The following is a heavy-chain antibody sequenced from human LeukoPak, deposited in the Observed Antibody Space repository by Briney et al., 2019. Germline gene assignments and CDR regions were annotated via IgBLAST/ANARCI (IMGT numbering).Heavy chain of an antibody. Sequence: PGGSLRLSCAASGFPFSSYWMSWVRQAPGKGLEWVANIKQDGSEKYYADSVKGRFTISRDNSKNTLFLQMNSLRAEDTAVYYCARADHGWNTFDYWGQGTLVTVPS. CDR2: IKQDGSEK. V-gene: IGHV3-7*02. D-gene: IGHD1/OR15-1a*01. CDR3: ARADHGWNTFDY. CDR1: GFPFSSYW. J-gene: IGHJ4*02.